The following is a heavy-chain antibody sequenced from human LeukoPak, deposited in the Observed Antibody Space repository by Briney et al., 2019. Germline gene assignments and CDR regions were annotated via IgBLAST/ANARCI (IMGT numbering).Heavy chain of an antibody. CDR2: ISSNGGGT. CDR1: GFTFSSYA. D-gene: IGHD3-16*01. CDR3: ARDGVVRTASVSYMDV. V-gene: IGHV3-64*01. J-gene: IGHJ6*03. Sequence: GGSLRLSCAASGFTFSSYAMHWVRQAPGKGLECVSGISSNGGGTYYANSVKGRFTISRDNPKNTLYLQMGSLRAEDMAVYYCARDGVVRTASVSYMDVWGKGTTVTISS.